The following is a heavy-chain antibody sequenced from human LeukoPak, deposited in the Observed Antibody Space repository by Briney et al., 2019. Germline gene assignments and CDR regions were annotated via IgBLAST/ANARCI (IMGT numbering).Heavy chain of an antibody. V-gene: IGHV4-34*01. Sequence: SETLSLTCAVYGGSFSGYYWSWIRQPPGKGLEWIGEINHSGSTNYNPSLKSRVTISVDTSKNQFSLKLSSVTAADTAVYYCARVRKHGPWTGYPRGYNWFDPWGQGTLVTVSS. CDR1: GGSFSGYY. D-gene: IGHD3/OR15-3a*01. J-gene: IGHJ5*02. CDR3: ARVRKHGPWTGYPRGYNWFDP. CDR2: INHSGST.